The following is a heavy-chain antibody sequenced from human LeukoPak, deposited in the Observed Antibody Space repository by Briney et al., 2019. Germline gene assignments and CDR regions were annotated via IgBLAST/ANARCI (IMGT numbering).Heavy chain of an antibody. CDR1: GFIFGSYS. Sequence: GGSLRLSCAASGFIFGSYSMSWVRQAPGMGLEWVSVITGSGGNTYYADSVKGRFTISKDNSKNTVYLQVSSLRVDDTAVYYCAKAASSSWPSYYYGMDVWGQGTTVTVSS. CDR3: AKAASSSWPSYYYGMDV. D-gene: IGHD6-13*01. V-gene: IGHV3-23*01. CDR2: ITGSGGNT. J-gene: IGHJ6*02.